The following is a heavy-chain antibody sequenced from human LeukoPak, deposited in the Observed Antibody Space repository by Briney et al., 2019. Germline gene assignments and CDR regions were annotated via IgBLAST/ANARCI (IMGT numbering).Heavy chain of an antibody. J-gene: IGHJ3*02. CDR2: ISSSSSHI. D-gene: IGHD2-15*01. V-gene: IGHV3-21*01. CDR3: AKAPGDCSGGSCYLQI. Sequence: GGSLRLSCAASGFTFSSYSMNWVRQAPGKGLEWVSSISSSSSHIYYADSVKGRFTISRDNAKNSLYLQMNSLRAEDTAVYYCAKAPGDCSGGSCYLQIWGQGTMVTVSS. CDR1: GFTFSSYS.